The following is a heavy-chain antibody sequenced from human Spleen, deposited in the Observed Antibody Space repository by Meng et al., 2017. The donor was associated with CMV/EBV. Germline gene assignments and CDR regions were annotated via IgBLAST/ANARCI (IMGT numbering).Heavy chain of an antibody. Sequence: GESLKISCAASGFIFNNYAMTWLRQAPGKGLEWVSSITGSGLNTYYADSVKGRFTISRDNAKNSLYLQMNSLRAEDTAVYYCARDQRYDFWSGYYRYYYYGMDVWGQGTTVTVSS. J-gene: IGHJ6*02. V-gene: IGHV3-21*01. CDR1: GFIFNNYA. CDR3: ARDQRYDFWSGYYRYYYYGMDV. D-gene: IGHD3-3*01. CDR2: ITGSGLNT.